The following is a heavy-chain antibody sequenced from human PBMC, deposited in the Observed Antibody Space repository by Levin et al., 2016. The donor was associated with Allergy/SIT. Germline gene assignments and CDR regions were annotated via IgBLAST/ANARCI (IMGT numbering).Heavy chain of an antibody. CDR1: GGSISSYY. J-gene: IGHJ6*02. Sequence: SETLSLTCTVSGGSISSYYWSWIRQPPGKGLEWIGYIYYSGSTNYNPSLKSRVTISVDTSKNQFSLKLSSVTAADTAVYYCARDEWKQPKSPYSYYGLDVWGQGTTVTVSS. CDR3: ARDEWKQPKSPYSYYGLDV. CDR2: IYYSGST. V-gene: IGHV4-59*12. D-gene: IGHD5-18*01.